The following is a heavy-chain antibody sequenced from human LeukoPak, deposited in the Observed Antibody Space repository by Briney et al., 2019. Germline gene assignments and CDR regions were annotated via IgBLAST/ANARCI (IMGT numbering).Heavy chain of an antibody. CDR3: ARDFSEKGGNTVHYWYFDL. Sequence: SETLSLTCTVSGGSISSGDYYWSWIRQPPGKGLEWIGYIYYSGSTYYNPSLKSRVTISVDTSKNQFSLRLSSVTAAGTAVYYCARDFSEKGGNTVHYWYFDLWGRGTLVTVSS. CDR1: GGSISSGDYY. CDR2: IYYSGST. V-gene: IGHV4-30-4*01. J-gene: IGHJ2*01. D-gene: IGHD4-23*01.